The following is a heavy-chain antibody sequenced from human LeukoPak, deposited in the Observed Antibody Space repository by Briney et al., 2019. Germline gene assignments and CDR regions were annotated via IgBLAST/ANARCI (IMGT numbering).Heavy chain of an antibody. CDR3: ARALNTELDYGDYDAGDYYYYYGMDV. CDR2: IWYDGSNK. D-gene: IGHD4-17*01. V-gene: IGHV3-33*08. CDR1: GFNFDNFA. J-gene: IGHJ6*02. Sequence: QPGKSLTLSCVVSGFNFDNFAMHWVRQPLGKGLEWVAVIWYDGSNKYYADSVKGRFTISRDNSKKALYLQMNSLSAEDTAVYYCARALNTELDYGDYDAGDYYYYYGMDVWGQGTTVTVSS.